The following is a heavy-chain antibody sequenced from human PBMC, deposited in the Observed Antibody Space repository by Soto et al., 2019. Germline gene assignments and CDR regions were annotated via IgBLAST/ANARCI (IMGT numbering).Heavy chain of an antibody. CDR2: ISWNSANM. Sequence: EVQLVESGGGLVQPGRSLRLSCAASGFTFDDYAMHWVRQAPGKGLEWVSGISWNSANMNYADSVKARFTISRDNAKNSLSLQMNSLREEDTALYHCAKDISGRGSYYYYYGMDVWGQGTTVTVSS. J-gene: IGHJ6*02. CDR3: AKDISGRGSYYYYYGMDV. V-gene: IGHV3-9*01. D-gene: IGHD3-16*01. CDR1: GFTFDDYA.